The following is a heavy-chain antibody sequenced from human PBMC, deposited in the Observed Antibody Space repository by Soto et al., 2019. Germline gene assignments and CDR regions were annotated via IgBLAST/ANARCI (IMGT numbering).Heavy chain of an antibody. V-gene: IGHV4-59*08. CDR1: GGSIIGFY. J-gene: IGHJ4*02. CDR3: ARAPVGLDTISYFDY. CDR2: IFYAGTT. Sequence: SETLSLTCTVSGGSIIGFYWSRMRQPPGKGLEWIGYIFYAGTTLYTPSLKSRMHMSLDATRNHYSLRLNSVTAADTAVYFCARAPVGLDTISYFDYWGQGKLVTVSS. D-gene: IGHD3-3*01.